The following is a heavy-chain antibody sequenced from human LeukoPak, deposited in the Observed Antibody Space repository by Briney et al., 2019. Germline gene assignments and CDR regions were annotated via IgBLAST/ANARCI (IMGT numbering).Heavy chain of an antibody. Sequence: ASVKVSCKASGYIFTTYFMHWLRQAPGQGPEWMGIINPRGGSTDYAQKFQDRITMTSDTSTSTVYMELKSLTSEDTAVYFCARVGTTGATADNWGQGTLVTVSS. J-gene: IGHJ4*02. CDR2: INPRGGST. D-gene: IGHD4-11*01. CDR1: GYIFTTYF. CDR3: ARVGTTGATADN. V-gene: IGHV1-46*01.